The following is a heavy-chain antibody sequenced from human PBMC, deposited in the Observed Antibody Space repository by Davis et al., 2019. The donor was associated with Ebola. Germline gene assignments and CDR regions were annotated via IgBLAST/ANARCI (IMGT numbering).Heavy chain of an antibody. Sequence: PGGSLRLSCAASGFTLSDNYMDWVRQTPGKGLEWVARIRNKVNADTTEYAASVKGRFTISRGDSQNSLSLQMNSLKTEDTAVYYCARSLRTREFDSWGQGTLVTVSS. J-gene: IGHJ4*02. V-gene: IGHV3-72*01. CDR3: ARSLRTREFDS. D-gene: IGHD2-21*01. CDR2: IRNKVNADTT. CDR1: GFTLSDNY.